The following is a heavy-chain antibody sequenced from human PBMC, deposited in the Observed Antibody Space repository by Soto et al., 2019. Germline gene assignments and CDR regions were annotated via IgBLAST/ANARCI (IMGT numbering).Heavy chain of an antibody. CDR1: GESFSAYY. V-gene: IGHV4-34*01. CDR2: INDGGST. J-gene: IGHJ6*02. Sequence: SETLSLTCAVYGESFSAYYWNWIRQPPGKGLEWIGEINDGGSTNYNPSLKSRVTISVDTSKNQFSLKLSSVTAADTAVYYCARGEPAAQAGMDVWGQGNTVTVSS. CDR3: ARGEPAAQAGMDV.